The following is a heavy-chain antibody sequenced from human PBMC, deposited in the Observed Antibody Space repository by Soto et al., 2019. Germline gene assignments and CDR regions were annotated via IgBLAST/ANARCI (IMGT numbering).Heavy chain of an antibody. CDR2: IYYTGST. Sequence: QMPLQESGPGLVKPLETLSLTCTGSNGSISTTSYNCGWIRQSPGKGLEWIGTIYYTGSTSYNPSLKSRVTIAVNTSKNHLPLNLASVTAADPAVYYCASHGSFWGQGTLVIVSS. V-gene: IGHV4-39*02. D-gene: IGHD3-16*02. J-gene: IGHJ4*02. CDR1: NGSISTTSYN. CDR3: ASHGSF.